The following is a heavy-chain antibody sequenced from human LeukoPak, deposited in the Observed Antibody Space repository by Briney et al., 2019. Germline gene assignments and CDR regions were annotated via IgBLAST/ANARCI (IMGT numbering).Heavy chain of an antibody. J-gene: IGHJ3*02. V-gene: IGHV1-24*01. D-gene: IGHD4-23*01. CDR1: GYTLTELS. CDR3: ATELAGWSTVGNAFDI. CDR2: SDPEDGET. Sequence: GASVKVSCKVSGYTLTELSMHWVRQAPGKGREWMGGSDPEDGETIYAQKFQGRVTMTEDTSTDTAYMELSSLRSEDTAVYYCATELAGWSTVGNAFDIWGQGTMVTVSS.